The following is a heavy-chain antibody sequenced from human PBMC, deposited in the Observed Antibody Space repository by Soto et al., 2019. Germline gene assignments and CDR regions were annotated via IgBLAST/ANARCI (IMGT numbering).Heavy chain of an antibody. J-gene: IGHJ4*02. CDR1: RFTFSDYS. CDR2: ISGGGETI. Sequence: GGSLRLSCAASRFTFSDYSMNWVRQAPGKGLEWVSYISGGGETIYYADSVRGRFTIFRDNAKNSLFLQMNSLRDEDTAVYYCARESPSSQWLPTRYFDYWGQGTQVTVSS. V-gene: IGHV3-48*02. D-gene: IGHD6-19*01. CDR3: ARESPSSQWLPTRYFDY.